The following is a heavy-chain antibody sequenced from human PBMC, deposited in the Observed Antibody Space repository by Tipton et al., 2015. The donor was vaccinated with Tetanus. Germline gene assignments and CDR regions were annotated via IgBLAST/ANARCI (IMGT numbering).Heavy chain of an antibody. Sequence: TLSLTCTVSGGSISSSSYYWGWIRQPPGKGLEWIGEINHSGSTNYNPSLKSRVTISVDTSKNQFSLKLSSVTAADTAVYYCARGRSGWYRNWFDPWGQGTLVTVSS. D-gene: IGHD6-19*01. V-gene: IGHV4-39*07. CDR1: GGSISSSSYY. CDR2: INHSGST. CDR3: ARGRSGWYRNWFDP. J-gene: IGHJ5*02.